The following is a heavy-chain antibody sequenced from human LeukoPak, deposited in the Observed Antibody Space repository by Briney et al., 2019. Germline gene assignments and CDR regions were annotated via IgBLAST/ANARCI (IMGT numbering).Heavy chain of an antibody. V-gene: IGHV4-59*01. CDR2: IYYSGTT. J-gene: IGHJ6*02. D-gene: IGHD4-17*01. CDR1: GGSISSYY. Sequence: ASETLSLTCTVSGGSISSYYWSWIRQSPGKGLEWIGYIYYSGTTNYNPSLKSRVTISVDTSKNQFSLQLRSVTAADTAVYYCAREDPQTTVPEGMDVWGQGTTVTVSS. CDR3: AREDPQTTVPEGMDV.